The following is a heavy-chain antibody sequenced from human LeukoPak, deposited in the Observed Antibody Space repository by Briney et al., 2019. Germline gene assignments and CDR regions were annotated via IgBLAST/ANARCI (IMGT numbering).Heavy chain of an antibody. D-gene: IGHD3-10*01. CDR2: IYSGGST. J-gene: IGHJ4*02. Sequence: GGSLRLSCAASGFTFSSYGIHWVRQAPGKGLEWVSVIYSGGSTYYADSVKGRFTISRDNSKNTLYLQMNSLRAEDTAVYYCASTFYGSGSFDFDYWGQGTLVTVSS. CDR1: GFTFSSYG. V-gene: IGHV3-66*01. CDR3: ASTFYGSGSFDFDY.